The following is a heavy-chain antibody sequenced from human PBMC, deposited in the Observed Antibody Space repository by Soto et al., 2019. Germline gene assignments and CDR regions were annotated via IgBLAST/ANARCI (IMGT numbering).Heavy chain of an antibody. J-gene: IGHJ3*01. CDR1: GFTFRQYS. V-gene: IGHV3-23*01. D-gene: IGHD3-16*01. CDR3: TREASSWGFAFDL. Sequence: EVQLLESGGGLVQPGGALGISCAASGFTFRQYSMRWVPQAPGKGLQWVSTIFGSGAPTHYADSVKGRFGISRDNSNNMLFLEMNSLKDEDTAVYYCTREASSWGFAFDLWGQGTRVAVSS. CDR2: IFGSGAPT.